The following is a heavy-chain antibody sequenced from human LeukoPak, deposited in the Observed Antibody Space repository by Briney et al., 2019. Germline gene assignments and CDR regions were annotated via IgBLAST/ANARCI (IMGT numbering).Heavy chain of an antibody. CDR2: MSYDGSNK. CDR3: AKDRARSDFWSGYSTGMDV. CDR1: GFTFSSYG. J-gene: IGHJ6*02. V-gene: IGHV3-30*18. D-gene: IGHD3-3*01. Sequence: GGSLRLSCAASGFTFSSYGMHWVRQAPGKGLEWVAVMSYDGSNKYYADSVKGRFTISRDNSKNTLYLQMNSLRAEDTAVYYCAKDRARSDFWSGYSTGMDVWGQGTTVTVSS.